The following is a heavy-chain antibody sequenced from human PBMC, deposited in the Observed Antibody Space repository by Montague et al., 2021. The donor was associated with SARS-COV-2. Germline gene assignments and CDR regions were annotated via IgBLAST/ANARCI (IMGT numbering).Heavy chain of an antibody. CDR3: AKNGGAHGLDV. D-gene: IGHD4-23*01. V-gene: IGHV3-7*01. CDR2: IKPDESDK. J-gene: IGHJ6*02. CDR1: GFTFSNIW. Sequence: SLRLSCAASGFTFSNIWMSWVRQAPGRGLEWVANIKPDESDKNYADSVKGRFSISRDNAKNSLYLQMDNLRAEDTAIYYCAKNGGAHGLDVWGQGTSGSVSS.